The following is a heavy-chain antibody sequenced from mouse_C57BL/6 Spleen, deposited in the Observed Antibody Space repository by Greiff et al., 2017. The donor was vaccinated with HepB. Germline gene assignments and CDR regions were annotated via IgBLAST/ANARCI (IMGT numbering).Heavy chain of an antibody. Sequence: EVMLVESGGGLVKPGGSLKLSCAASGFTFSSYAMSWVRQTPEKRLEWVATISDGGSYTYYPDNVKGRITISRDNAKNNLYLQMSHLKSEDTAMYYCARGGNPFAYWGQGTLVTVSA. J-gene: IGHJ3*01. V-gene: IGHV5-4*03. D-gene: IGHD2-1*01. CDR1: GFTFSSYA. CDR3: ARGGNPFAY. CDR2: ISDGGSYT.